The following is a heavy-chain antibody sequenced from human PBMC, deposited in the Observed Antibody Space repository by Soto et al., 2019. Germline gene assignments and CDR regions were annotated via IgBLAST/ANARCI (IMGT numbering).Heavy chain of an antibody. V-gene: IGHV3-30*18. D-gene: IGHD3-16*01. CDR3: AKDRVESGLGEIDY. Sequence: PGGSLRLSCAASGFSFSNNGMHWVRQAPGKGLEWVAIISYDGSNTYYAGSVRGRFTISRDNSKNTLYLQMNSLRVEDTAVYYCAKDRVESGLGEIDYWGQGTLVTVSS. J-gene: IGHJ4*02. CDR1: GFSFSNNG. CDR2: ISYDGSNT.